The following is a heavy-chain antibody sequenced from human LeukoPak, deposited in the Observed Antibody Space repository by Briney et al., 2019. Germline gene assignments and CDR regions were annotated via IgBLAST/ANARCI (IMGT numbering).Heavy chain of an antibody. CDR2: ISVYNGNT. CDR3: ARVGAARPGYHYYYYMDV. Sequence: ASVKVSCKASGYTFTSYGISWVRQAPGQGLEWMGWISVYNGNTNYAQKLQGRVTMTTDTSTSTAYMELRSLRSDDTAVYYCARVGAARPGYHYYYYMDVWGKGTTVTVSS. J-gene: IGHJ6*03. V-gene: IGHV1-18*01. D-gene: IGHD6-6*01. CDR1: GYTFTSYG.